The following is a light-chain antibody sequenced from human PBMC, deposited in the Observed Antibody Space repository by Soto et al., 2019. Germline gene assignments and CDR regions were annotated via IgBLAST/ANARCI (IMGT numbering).Light chain of an antibody. Sequence: QSALTQPASVSGSPGQSITISCTGTSSDVGGYNYVSWYQQHPGKAPKLMIYEVSDRPPGVSNRFSASKSGNTASLTISGLQSDVEADYYCRSYTSSSTPVVFGGGTKLTVL. J-gene: IGLJ2*01. CDR3: RSYTSSSTPVV. CDR2: EVS. V-gene: IGLV2-14*01. CDR1: SSDVGGYNY.